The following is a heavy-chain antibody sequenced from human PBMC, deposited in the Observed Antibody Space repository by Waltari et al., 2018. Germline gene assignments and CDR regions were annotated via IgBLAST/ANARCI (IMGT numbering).Heavy chain of an antibody. D-gene: IGHD5-12*01. Sequence: VLLVESGGGLVQTGGSLRLSCAASRFTFSNYWMNWVRQAPGKGLEGVANINQDGSEEYYVDAVKGRFTISRDNAKNSLYLEMKTLRAEDTAIYYCARTGARWLQFAAFDIWGQGTMVTVSS. J-gene: IGHJ3*02. CDR2: INQDGSEE. CDR3: ARTGARWLQFAAFDI. CDR1: RFTFSNYW. V-gene: IGHV3-7*01.